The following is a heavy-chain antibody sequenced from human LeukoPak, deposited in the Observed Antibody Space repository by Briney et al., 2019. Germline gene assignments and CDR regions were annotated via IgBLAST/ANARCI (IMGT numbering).Heavy chain of an antibody. CDR3: AKENSWYDAFDI. D-gene: IGHD6-13*01. J-gene: IGHJ3*02. V-gene: IGHV3-30*18. Sequence: GGSLRLSCAASGFTFSSYAMSWVRQAPGKGLEWVAVISYDGSNKYYADSVKGRFTISRDNSKNTLYLQMNSLRAEDTAVYYCAKENSWYDAFDIWGQGTMVTVSS. CDR2: ISYDGSNK. CDR1: GFTFSSYA.